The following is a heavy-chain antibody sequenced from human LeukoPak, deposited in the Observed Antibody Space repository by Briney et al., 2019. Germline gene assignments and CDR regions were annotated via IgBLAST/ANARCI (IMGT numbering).Heavy chain of an antibody. V-gene: IGHV3-53*01. J-gene: IGHJ4*02. CDR1: GFTVSSIY. CDR3: AKDFTRIRGSDLDY. D-gene: IGHD3-10*01. CDR2: IYSGGNT. Sequence: GGSLRLSCAASGFTVSSIYMSWVRQAPGKGLEWVSVIYSGGNTYYAESVKGRLAITRDNSKNTLYLQMNSLRAEDTAVYYCAKDFTRIRGSDLDYWGQGTLVTVSS.